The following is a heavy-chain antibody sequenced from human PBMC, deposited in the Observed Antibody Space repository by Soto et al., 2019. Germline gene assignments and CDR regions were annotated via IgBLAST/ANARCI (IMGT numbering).Heavy chain of an antibody. J-gene: IGHJ5*02. CDR2: IKSKTDGGTT. V-gene: IGHV3-15*01. CDR3: TKYVSLSRFDP. Sequence: VQLVESVGGLVKPGGSLRLSCAASGFTFSNAWMSWVRQAPGKGLEWVGRIKSKTDGGTTDYAAPVKGRFTISRDDSKNTLYLQMNSLKTEDTAVYYCTKYVSLSRFDPWGQGTLVTVSS. D-gene: IGHD3-16*02. CDR1: GFTFSNAW.